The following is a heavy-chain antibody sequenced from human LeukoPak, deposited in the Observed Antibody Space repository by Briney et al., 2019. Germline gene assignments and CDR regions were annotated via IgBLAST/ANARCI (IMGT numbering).Heavy chain of an antibody. CDR1: DYSISSDSY. CDR2: LYHSGST. D-gene: IGHD4-17*01. V-gene: IGHV4-38-2*02. J-gene: IGHJ5*02. Sequence: SETLSLTCTVSDYSISSDSYWAWIRQPPGKGLEWIGSLYHSGSTYYNPSLKSRVTISVDTSKNQFSLKLRSVTAADTAMYYCARGVPYGDYSWFDPWGQGALVTVSS. CDR3: ARGVPYGDYSWFDP.